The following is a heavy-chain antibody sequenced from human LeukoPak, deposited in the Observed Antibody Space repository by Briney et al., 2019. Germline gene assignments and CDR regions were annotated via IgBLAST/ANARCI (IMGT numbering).Heavy chain of an antibody. V-gene: IGHV3-11*03. CDR3: ARRGTDYCTPSSCHPNWFAP. J-gene: IGHJ5*02. CDR2: IDGSSSRT. CDR1: GFIFSDYY. D-gene: IGHD4-11*01. Sequence: PGGSLRLSCAASGFIFSDYYMSWMRQAPGKGLEWLSYIDGSSSRTNYADSVKGRFTISRDNVKNSLYLQVNSLRAEDTAVYFCARRGTDYCTPSSCHPNWFAPWGQGTQVTVSS.